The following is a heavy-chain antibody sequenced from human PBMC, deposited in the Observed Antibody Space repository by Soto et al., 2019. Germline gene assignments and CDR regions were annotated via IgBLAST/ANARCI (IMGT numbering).Heavy chain of an antibody. CDR1: GFTFNSYS. Sequence: EVQLVESGGGLVQPGGSLRLSCAASGFTFNSYSMNWVRQAPGKGLEWVSYISSSSSTIYYADSVKGRFTISRDNAKNSLYLQMNSLRAEDTAVYYCARRYSSGSRSCDYWGQGTMVAVSS. D-gene: IGHD6-19*01. CDR3: ARRYSSGSRSCDY. J-gene: IGHJ4*02. V-gene: IGHV3-48*01. CDR2: ISSSSSTI.